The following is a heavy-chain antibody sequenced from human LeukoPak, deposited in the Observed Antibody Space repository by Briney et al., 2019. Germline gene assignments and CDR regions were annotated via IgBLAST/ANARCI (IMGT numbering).Heavy chain of an antibody. CDR1: GFTFSSYW. J-gene: IGHJ4*02. D-gene: IGHD6-13*01. CDR3: ARIPSLSWQQPFDY. CDR2: IKQDGSEK. Sequence: QPGGSLRLSCAASGFTFSSYWMSWVRQAPGKGLEWVANIKQDGSEKCYVDSVKGRFTISRDNAKNSLYLQMNSLRAEDTAVYYCARIPSLSWQQPFDYWGQGTLVTVSS. V-gene: IGHV3-7*01.